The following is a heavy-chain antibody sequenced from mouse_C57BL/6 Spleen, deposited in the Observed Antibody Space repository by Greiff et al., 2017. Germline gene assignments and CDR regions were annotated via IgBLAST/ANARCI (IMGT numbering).Heavy chain of an antibody. CDR2: INPNNGGT. CDR3: ARAVTTGDFDY. J-gene: IGHJ2*01. Sequence: EVQLQQSGPELVKPGASVKISCKASGYTFTDYYMNWVKQSHGKSLEWIGDINPNNGGTSYNQKFKGKATLTVDKSSSTAYMELRSLTSEDSAVYYCARAVTTGDFDYWGKGTTLTVSS. D-gene: IGHD2-2*01. CDR1: GYTFTDYY. V-gene: IGHV1-26*01.